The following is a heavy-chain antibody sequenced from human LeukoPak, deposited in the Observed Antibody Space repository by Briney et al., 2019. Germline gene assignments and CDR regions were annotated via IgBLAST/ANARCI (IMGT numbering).Heavy chain of an antibody. D-gene: IGHD6-25*01. J-gene: IGHJ5*02. CDR1: GYTFTSYG. CDR3: ARDGELGAALGGASYFWFDP. Sequence: GASVKVSCKASGYTFTSYGINWVRQAPGQGLEWMGWISGKDGHTKYAQKFQGRGTMTIDTSTSTAYMGLRSLTSDDTAVYYCARDGELGAALGGASYFWFDPWGQGTLVTVSS. V-gene: IGHV1-18*04. CDR2: ISGKDGHT.